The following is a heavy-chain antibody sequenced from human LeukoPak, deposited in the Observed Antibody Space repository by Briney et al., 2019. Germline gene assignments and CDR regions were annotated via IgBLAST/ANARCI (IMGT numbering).Heavy chain of an antibody. CDR1: GGTFSIYA. Sequence: EASVKVSCKASGGTFSIYAISWVRQAPGQGLEWMGGVILIFGTANYAQKSQGRVTITADESTSTAYMELRSLRSEDTAVYYCARAGTSYYYDSSGYYYAPGYWGQGPLVTVSS. V-gene: IGHV1-69*13. CDR2: VILIFGTA. CDR3: ARAGTSYYYDSSGYYYAPGY. J-gene: IGHJ4*02. D-gene: IGHD3-22*01.